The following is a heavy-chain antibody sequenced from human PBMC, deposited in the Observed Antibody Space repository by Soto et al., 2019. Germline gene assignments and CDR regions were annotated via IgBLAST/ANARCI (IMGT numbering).Heavy chain of an antibody. J-gene: IGHJ4*02. CDR3: TTDEADNGNDGDFDY. Sequence: EVHLVESGGGLVKPGGSLRLSCAASGLPFSKAWMSWVRQAPGKGLEWVGRIKNKRTTDYAAPVRDRFTISRDDSQNMVYLQMDSLKTEDTAVYYCTTDEADNGNDGDFDYWRQGTLVTVSS. V-gene: IGHV3-15*01. D-gene: IGHD1-1*01. CDR2: IKNKRTT. CDR1: GLPFSKAW.